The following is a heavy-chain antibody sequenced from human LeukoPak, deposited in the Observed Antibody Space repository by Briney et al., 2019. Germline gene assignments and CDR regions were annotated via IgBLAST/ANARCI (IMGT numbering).Heavy chain of an antibody. J-gene: IGHJ4*02. CDR2: ISGSGGST. Sequence: GGSLRLSCAASGFTFSSYAMSWVRQAPGKGLEWVSAISGSGGSTYYADSVKGRFTISRDNSKNTLYLQMNSLRAEDTAVYYCVAPGDIVVVRLDYWGQGALVTVSS. V-gene: IGHV3-23*01. CDR3: VAPGDIVVVRLDY. D-gene: IGHD2-2*01. CDR1: GFTFSSYA.